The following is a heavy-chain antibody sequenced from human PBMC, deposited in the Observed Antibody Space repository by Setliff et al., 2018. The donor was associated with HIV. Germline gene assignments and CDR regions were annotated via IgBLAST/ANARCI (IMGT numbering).Heavy chain of an antibody. CDR3: AATGSSGYVY. D-gene: IGHD5-12*01. CDR1: GYTFTNYG. V-gene: IGHV1-18*01. J-gene: IGHJ4*02. Sequence: GASVKVSCKASGYTFTNYGISWVRQAPGQGLEWMGWISTYIGIAKYEQRLQGRLTLTTDTSTSTAYMEMKNLTSDDTAVYYCAATGSSGYVYWGQGTLVTISS. CDR2: ISTYIGIA.